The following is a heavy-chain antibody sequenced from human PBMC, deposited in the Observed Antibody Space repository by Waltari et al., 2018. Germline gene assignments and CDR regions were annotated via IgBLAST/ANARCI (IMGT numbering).Heavy chain of an antibody. J-gene: IGHJ5*02. CDR2: IYDSGST. V-gene: IGHV4-59*11. CDR3: ARVRYDFWSGYRARWFDP. CDR1: GGSISSHY. D-gene: IGHD3-3*01. Sequence: QVQLQESGPGLVKPSETLSLTCTVSGGSISSHYWSWIRQPPGKGLEWIGYIYDSGSTNYNPSLKSRVTISVDTSKNQFSLKLSSVTAADTAVYYCARVRYDFWSGYRARWFDPWGQGTLVTVSS.